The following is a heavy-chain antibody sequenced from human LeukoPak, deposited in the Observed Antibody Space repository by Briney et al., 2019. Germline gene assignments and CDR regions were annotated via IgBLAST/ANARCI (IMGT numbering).Heavy chain of an antibody. J-gene: IGHJ4*02. D-gene: IGHD5-24*01. CDR1: GYTFTNYA. CDR2: INPNSGGT. CDR3: ARAGTVEMTPLDY. Sequence: ASVKVSCKASGYTFTNYAFSWVRQAPGQGLEWMGWINPNSGGTNYAQKFQGWVTMTRDTSISTAYMELSRLRSDDTAVYYCARAGTVEMTPLDYWGQGTLVTVSS. V-gene: IGHV1-2*04.